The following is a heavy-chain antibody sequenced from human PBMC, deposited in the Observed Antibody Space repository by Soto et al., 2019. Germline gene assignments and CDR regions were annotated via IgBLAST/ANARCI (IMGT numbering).Heavy chain of an antibody. Sequence: PGGSLRLSCAASGFTFSSYAMSWVRQAPGKGLEWVSAISGSGGSTYYADSVKGRFTISRDNSKNTLYLQMNSLRAEDTAVYYSAKDLNIVATKEKVDYWGQGTLVTVSS. D-gene: IGHD5-12*01. CDR2: ISGSGGST. CDR3: AKDLNIVATKEKVDY. J-gene: IGHJ4*02. CDR1: GFTFSSYA. V-gene: IGHV3-23*01.